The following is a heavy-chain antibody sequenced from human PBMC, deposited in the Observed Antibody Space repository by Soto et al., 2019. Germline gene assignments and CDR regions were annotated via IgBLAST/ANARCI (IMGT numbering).Heavy chain of an antibody. CDR1: GFTFSNYA. J-gene: IGHJ4*02. V-gene: IGHV3-23*01. CDR3: AKERLGRGADY. CDR2: ISGGGGNT. Sequence: EVQLLESGGGLVQPGGSLRLSCAASGFTFSNYAMSWVRQTPGKGLEWVSTISGGGGNTYYPDSVKGRFTISRDNSKDTVYLQKNSLRAEDTARYYCAKERLGRGADYWGQGALVTVTS.